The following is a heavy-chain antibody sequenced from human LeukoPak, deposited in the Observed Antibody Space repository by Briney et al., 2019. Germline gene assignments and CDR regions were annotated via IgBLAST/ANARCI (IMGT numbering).Heavy chain of an antibody. CDR3: AREKGGYSYGYYYYYGMDV. CDR1: GFTVSSNY. D-gene: IGHD5-18*01. Sequence: PGGSPRLSCAASGFTVSSNYMSWVRQAPGKGLEWVSVIYSGGSTYYADSVKGRFTISRDNSKNTLYLQMNSLRAEDTAVYYCAREKGGYSYGYYYYYGMDVWGQGTTVTVSS. CDR2: IYSGGST. V-gene: IGHV3-53*01. J-gene: IGHJ6*02.